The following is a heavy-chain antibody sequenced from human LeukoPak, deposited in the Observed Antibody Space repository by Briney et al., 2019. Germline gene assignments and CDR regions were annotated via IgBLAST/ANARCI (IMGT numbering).Heavy chain of an antibody. CDR1: GFTVSSVY. V-gene: IGHV3-66*01. Sequence: GGSLRLSCAASGFTVSSVYMSWVRQAPGKGLEWVSALYSGGSTYYADSVKGRFTISRDNSKNTLYLQMNSLRAEDTAVYYCARGYSYSWGYWGQGALVTVSS. CDR3: ARGYSYSWGY. D-gene: IGHD5-18*01. J-gene: IGHJ4*02. CDR2: LYSGGST.